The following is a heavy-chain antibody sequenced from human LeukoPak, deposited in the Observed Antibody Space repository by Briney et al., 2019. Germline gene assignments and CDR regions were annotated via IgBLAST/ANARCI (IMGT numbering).Heavy chain of an antibody. CDR3: ARYVEWLVPYYFDY. Sequence: SETLSLTCTVSGGSISTYYWSWIRQPPGKGLELIAYISYSGSTNYNPSLNSRVIISVDTSKNQFSLKLSSVTAADTAIYYCARYVEWLVPYYFDYWGQGALVTVSS. CDR2: ISYSGST. CDR1: GGSISTYY. J-gene: IGHJ4*02. D-gene: IGHD6-19*01. V-gene: IGHV4-59*08.